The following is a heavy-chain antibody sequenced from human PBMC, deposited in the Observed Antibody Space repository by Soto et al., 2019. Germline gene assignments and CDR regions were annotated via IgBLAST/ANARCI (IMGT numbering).Heavy chain of an antibody. D-gene: IGHD5-18*01. CDR1: GYIFTNYG. Sequence: ASVKVSCKASGYIFTNYGISWERQAPGQGLEWMGWISAYNGNTNYAQKLQGRVTMTTDTSTSTAYMELRSLRSDDRAVYYCARDQSGYSYGYNWFDPWGQGTLVTSPQ. CDR2: ISAYNGNT. V-gene: IGHV1-18*01. J-gene: IGHJ5*02. CDR3: ARDQSGYSYGYNWFDP.